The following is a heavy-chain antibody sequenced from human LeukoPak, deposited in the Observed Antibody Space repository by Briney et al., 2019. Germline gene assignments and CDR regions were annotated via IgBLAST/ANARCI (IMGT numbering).Heavy chain of an antibody. J-gene: IGHJ4*02. Sequence: PGGSLRLSCAASGFTFSSYGMHWVRQAPGKGLEWVAVISYDGSNKYYADSVKGRFTISRDNSKNTLYLQMNSLRAEDTAVYYCAKVAVEYYYGSGSFDYWAQGTLVTVSS. V-gene: IGHV3-30*18. CDR3: AKVAVEYYYGSGSFDY. D-gene: IGHD3-10*01. CDR2: ISYDGSNK. CDR1: GFTFSSYG.